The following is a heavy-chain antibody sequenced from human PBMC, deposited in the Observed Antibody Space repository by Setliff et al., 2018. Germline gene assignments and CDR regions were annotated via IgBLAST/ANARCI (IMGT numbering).Heavy chain of an antibody. J-gene: IGHJ4*02. CDR2: ISVYNGKT. CDR1: GYTFTSYG. Sequence: ASVKVSCKASGYTFTSYGFSWVRQAPGQGLEWMGWISVYNGKTKYAQKFQGRVTMTTDTSTRTAYMEVTSLRSDDTAVYYCARDSNGDYADWGQGTLVTVSS. V-gene: IGHV1-18*01. D-gene: IGHD4-17*01. CDR3: ARDSNGDYAD.